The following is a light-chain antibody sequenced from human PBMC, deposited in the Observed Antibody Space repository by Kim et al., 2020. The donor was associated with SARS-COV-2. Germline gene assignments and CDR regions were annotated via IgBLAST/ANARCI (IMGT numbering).Light chain of an antibody. V-gene: IGKV1-27*01. CDR3: QKYNGPPRT. CDR2: AAS. Sequence: ASVGDRVTITCRASQGISNYLAWYQQKPGKVPKLLIYAASALHSGVPSRFSGSGSGTDFTLTISSLQPEDVATYYCQKYNGPPRTFGQGTKVDIK. CDR1: QGISNY. J-gene: IGKJ1*01.